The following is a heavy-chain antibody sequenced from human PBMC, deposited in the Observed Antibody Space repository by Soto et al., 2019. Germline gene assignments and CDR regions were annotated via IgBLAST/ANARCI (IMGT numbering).Heavy chain of an antibody. CDR1: GGTFSSYA. J-gene: IGHJ5*02. CDR2: IIPILGIA. V-gene: IGHV1-69*04. CDR3: ARGYDSSGYYYGPCDP. Sequence: QVQLVQSGAEVKKPGSSVKVSCKASGGTFSSYAISWVRQAPGQGLEWMGRIIPILGIANYAQKFQGRVTITADKSTSTAYMELSSLRSEDTAVYYCARGYDSSGYYYGPCDPWGQGTLVTVSS. D-gene: IGHD3-22*01.